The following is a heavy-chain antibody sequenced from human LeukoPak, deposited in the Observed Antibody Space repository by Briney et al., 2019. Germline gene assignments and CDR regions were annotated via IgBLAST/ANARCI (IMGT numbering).Heavy chain of an antibody. Sequence: SETLSLTCTVSGGSISSSSYYWGWIRQPPGKGLEWIGSIYYSGSTYYNPSLKSRVTISVDTSKNQFSLKLSSVTAADTAVYYCARDRIVGANLPAFDIWGQGTMVTVSS. V-gene: IGHV4-39*07. CDR3: ARDRIVGANLPAFDI. CDR1: GGSISSSSYY. CDR2: IYYSGST. J-gene: IGHJ3*02. D-gene: IGHD1-26*01.